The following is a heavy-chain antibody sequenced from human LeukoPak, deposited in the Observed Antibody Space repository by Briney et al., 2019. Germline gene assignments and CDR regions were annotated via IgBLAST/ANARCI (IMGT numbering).Heavy chain of an antibody. Sequence: SETLSLTCTVSGGSISSSTYYWGWIRQPPGKGLEWIGSIYYSGSTNYNPSLKSRVTLSVDKSKSQFSLKLTSVTAADTAVYYCATTFNWAFDYWGQGTLVTVSS. V-gene: IGHV4-39*07. CDR1: GGSISSSTYY. D-gene: IGHD7-27*01. CDR3: ATTFNWAFDY. J-gene: IGHJ4*02. CDR2: IYYSGST.